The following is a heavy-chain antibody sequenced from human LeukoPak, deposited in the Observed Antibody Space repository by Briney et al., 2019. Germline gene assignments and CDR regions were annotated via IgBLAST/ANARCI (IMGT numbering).Heavy chain of an antibody. CDR3: ASSECSSTSYLYYYYYYGMDV. Sequence: ASVKVSCKASGYTFTGYYMHWVRQAPGQGLEWMGWINPNSGGTNYAQKFQGRVTMTRDTSISTAYMELSRLRSDDTAVYYCASSECSSTSYLYYYYYYGMDVWGQGTTVTVSS. CDR1: GYTFTGYY. J-gene: IGHJ6*02. V-gene: IGHV1-2*02. CDR2: INPNSGGT. D-gene: IGHD2-2*01.